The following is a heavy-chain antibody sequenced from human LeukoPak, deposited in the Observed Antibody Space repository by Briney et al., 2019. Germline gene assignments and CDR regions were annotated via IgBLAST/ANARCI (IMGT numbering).Heavy chain of an antibody. V-gene: IGHV4-59*02. CDR2: IYRSGIT. D-gene: IGHD7-27*01. CDR1: GGSVSAYY. Sequence: SETLSLTCTVSGGSVSAYYWNWIRQPPGKGLEWIGFIYRSGITSYNPSPKSRVTISIDTSKNDFSLNLTSVTAADTAVYYCARAPSDWGATNWFDPWGHGTLVTVSS. CDR3: ARAPSDWGATNWFDP. J-gene: IGHJ5*02.